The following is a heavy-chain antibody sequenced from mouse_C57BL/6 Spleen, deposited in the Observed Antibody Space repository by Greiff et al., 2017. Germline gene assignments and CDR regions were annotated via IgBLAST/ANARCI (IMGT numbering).Heavy chain of an antibody. D-gene: IGHD1-1*01. V-gene: IGHV1-64*01. J-gene: IGHJ2*01. Sequence: QVQLQQPGAELVKPGASVKLSCKASGYTFTSYWMHWVKQRPGQGLEWIGMIHPNSGSTNYNEKFKSKATLPVDKSSSTAYMQLSSLTSADSAVFYCARCWYYGGDFYFDYWGQGTTLTVSS. CDR3: ARCWYYGGDFYFDY. CDR2: IHPNSGST. CDR1: GYTFTSYW.